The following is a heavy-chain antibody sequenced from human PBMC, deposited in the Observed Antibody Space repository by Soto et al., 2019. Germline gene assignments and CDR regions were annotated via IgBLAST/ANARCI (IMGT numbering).Heavy chain of an antibody. CDR2: NHAYNGDT. CDR3: ARADYGDDDY. J-gene: IGHJ4*02. CDR1: GYTFSSYR. D-gene: IGHD4-17*01. V-gene: IGHV1-18*01. Sequence: QVQLVQSGAEVKKPGASVKVSCKASGYTFSSYRISWVRQAPGQGPEWMGWNHAYNGDTKYAQKFQDRLIMTTDTSTSTAYMELRSLTSDDTAVYYCARADYGDDDYWGQGTLVTVSS.